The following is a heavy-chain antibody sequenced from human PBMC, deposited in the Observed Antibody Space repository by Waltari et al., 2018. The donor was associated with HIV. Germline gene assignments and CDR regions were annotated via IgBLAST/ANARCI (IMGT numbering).Heavy chain of an antibody. Sequence: CSVSGGSFISYHWTWIRQPPGKGLEWIGYIYYTGRTNCNPSLKSRVTISVDTSKNQFSLRLRSVTAADTAVYYCARGLFGVGSNWFDPWGQGILVTVSS. J-gene: IGHJ5*02. CDR3: ARGLFGVGSNWFDP. V-gene: IGHV4-59*01. CDR1: GGSFISYH. D-gene: IGHD3-3*01. CDR2: IYYTGRT.